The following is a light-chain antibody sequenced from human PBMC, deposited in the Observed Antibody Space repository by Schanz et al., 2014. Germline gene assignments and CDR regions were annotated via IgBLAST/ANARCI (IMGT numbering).Light chain of an antibody. V-gene: IGLV2-14*01. CDR3: SSYTRSSTQV. J-gene: IGLJ3*02. Sequence: SALTQPASVSGSPGQSITISCTGTTSDVGGYNYVSWYQQHPGKAPKLMIYDVNNRPSGVSHRFSGSKSGTTASLTISGLQAEDEADYYCSSYTRSSTQVFGGGTKLTVL. CDR1: TSDVGGYNY. CDR2: DVN.